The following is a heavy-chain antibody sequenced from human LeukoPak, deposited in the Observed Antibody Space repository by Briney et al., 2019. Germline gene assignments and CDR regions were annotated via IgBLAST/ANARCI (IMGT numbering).Heavy chain of an antibody. CDR1: GFTVSSNY. V-gene: IGHV3-23*01. CDR2: ISGSVSGFGSDT. Sequence: GGSLRLSCAASGFTVSSNYMSWVRQAPGKGLEWVSGISGSVSGFGSDTKYADSVKGRFTISRDNSKKTLYLQMNSLRAEDTAVYYCAKGKINHNGAFDIWGQGTMVTVSS. D-gene: IGHD2-8*01. J-gene: IGHJ3*02. CDR3: AKGKINHNGAFDI.